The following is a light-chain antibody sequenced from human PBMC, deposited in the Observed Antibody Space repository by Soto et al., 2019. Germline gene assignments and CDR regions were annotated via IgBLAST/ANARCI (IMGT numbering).Light chain of an antibody. Sequence: EIVLTQSPASLSLYPGERATLSCRASQSVDSHLVWYQQKPGQAPRLLIFAASNRATGIPVRFSGSGSGTDFTLAINRLEPDDFAVYFCQQYDDWLRLTFGGGTKVDI. CDR1: QSVDSH. CDR3: QQYDDWLRLT. V-gene: IGKV3-11*01. J-gene: IGKJ4*01. CDR2: AAS.